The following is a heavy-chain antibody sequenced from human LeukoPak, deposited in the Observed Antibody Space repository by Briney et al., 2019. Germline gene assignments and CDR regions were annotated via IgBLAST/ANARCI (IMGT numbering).Heavy chain of an antibody. CDR2: ISYDGSNK. Sequence: GRSLRLSCAASGFTFSSYAMHWVRQAPGKGLEWVAVISYDGSNKYYADSVKGRFTISRDNSKNTLYLQMNSLRAEDTAVYYCARVGPLEKYHRTYYFDYWGQGTLVTVSS. J-gene: IGHJ4*02. V-gene: IGHV3-30-3*01. D-gene: IGHD1-7*01. CDR1: GFTFSSYA. CDR3: ARVGPLEKYHRTYYFDY.